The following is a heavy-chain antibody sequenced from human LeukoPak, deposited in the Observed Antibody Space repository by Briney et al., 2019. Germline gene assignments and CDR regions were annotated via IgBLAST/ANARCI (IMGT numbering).Heavy chain of an antibody. D-gene: IGHD3-22*01. Sequence: AGGSLRLSCAASGFTFSSYGTSWVRQAPGKGLEWVSAISGSGGSTYYADSVKGRFTISRDNSKNTLYLQMNSLRAEDTAVYYCAKDRDHYYDSSGYPDYWGQGTLVTVSS. CDR2: ISGSGGST. CDR3: AKDRDHYYDSSGYPDY. J-gene: IGHJ4*02. CDR1: GFTFSSYG. V-gene: IGHV3-23*01.